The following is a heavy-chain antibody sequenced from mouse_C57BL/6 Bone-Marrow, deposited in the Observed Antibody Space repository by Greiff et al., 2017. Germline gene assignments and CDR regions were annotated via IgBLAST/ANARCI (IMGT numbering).Heavy chain of an antibody. V-gene: IGHV1-47*01. Sequence: QVHVKQSGAELVKPGASVTMSCKASGYTFTPYPIEWMKQNHGKSLAWIGNFHPSNYDTTYNKKFKGKATLTVEKSSSTVYLELSRLTSDDSAVYYCARKRMGIYFDYWGQGTTLTVSS. CDR1: GYTFTPYP. J-gene: IGHJ2*01. CDR2: FHPSNYDT. CDR3: ARKRMGIYFDY.